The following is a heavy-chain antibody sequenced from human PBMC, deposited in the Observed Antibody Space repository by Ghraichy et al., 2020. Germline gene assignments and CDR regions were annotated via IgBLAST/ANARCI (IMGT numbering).Heavy chain of an antibody. D-gene: IGHD3-10*01. CDR1: GFTFSSYW. Sequence: LNISCAASGFTFSSYWMSWVRQAPGKGLEWVANIKQDGSEKYYVDSVKGRFTISRDNAKNSLYLQMNSLRAEDTAVYYCARVGGSGSYYNFPYYYYYGMDVWGQGTTVTVSS. CDR3: ARVGGSGSYYNFPYYYYYGMDV. CDR2: IKQDGSEK. V-gene: IGHV3-7*03. J-gene: IGHJ6*02.